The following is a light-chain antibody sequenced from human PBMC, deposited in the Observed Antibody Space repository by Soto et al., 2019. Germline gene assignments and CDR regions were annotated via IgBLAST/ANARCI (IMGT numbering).Light chain of an antibody. CDR3: QQYGSSPPT. J-gene: IGKJ1*01. CDR2: GAS. V-gene: IGKV3-20*01. Sequence: EIVLTQSPGTLSLSPGERATLSCRASQTVSTNYLAWYQRKPGQAPRLLIYGASSRATGIPGRFSGSGSGTGFTLIITRLEPDDFAVYYCQQYGSSPPTFGQGTKVEIK. CDR1: QTVSTNY.